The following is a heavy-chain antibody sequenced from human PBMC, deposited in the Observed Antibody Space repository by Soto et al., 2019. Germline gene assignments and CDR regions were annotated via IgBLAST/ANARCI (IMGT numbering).Heavy chain of an antibody. D-gene: IGHD2-2*01. CDR2: ISSSSSTI. V-gene: IGHV3-48*01. CDR3: AVVPAANGHYGMDV. J-gene: IGHJ6*02. CDR1: GFTFSSYS. Sequence: EVQLVESGGGLVQPGGSLRLSCAASGFTFSSYSMNWVRQAPGNGLEWVSYISSSSSTIYYADSVKGRFTISRDNAKNSLYLQMNSLRAEDTAVYYCAVVPAANGHYGMDVWGQGTTVTVSS.